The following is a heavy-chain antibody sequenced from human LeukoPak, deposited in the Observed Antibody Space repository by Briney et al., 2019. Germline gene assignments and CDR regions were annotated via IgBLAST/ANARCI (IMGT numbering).Heavy chain of an antibody. D-gene: IGHD2-15*01. CDR2: ISWNSGSI. J-gene: IGHJ4*02. CDR3: AKADQSRGEAVVAASYFDY. V-gene: IGHV3-9*01. Sequence: GGSLRLSCAASGFTFDDYAMHWVRQAPGKGLEWVSGISWNSGSIGYADSVKGRFTISRDNAKNSLYLQMNSLRAEDTALYYCAKADQSRGEAVVAASYFDYWGQGTLVTVSS. CDR1: GFTFDDYA.